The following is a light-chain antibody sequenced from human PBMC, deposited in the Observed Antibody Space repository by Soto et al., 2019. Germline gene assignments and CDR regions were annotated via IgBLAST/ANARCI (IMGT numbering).Light chain of an antibody. CDR1: GSNIGRNY. V-gene: IGLV1-51*01. CDR3: GTWDERLGAGV. J-gene: IGLJ2*01. Sequence: QSVLTQPASLSAPPGEKVTISCSGRGSNIGRNYVSWYRQFPGTAPQLLIYDDSKRHSGVPDRLSGSRYGTSASLAIAGLQPGDEAVYYCGTWDERLGAGVFGGGTKLTVL. CDR2: DDS.